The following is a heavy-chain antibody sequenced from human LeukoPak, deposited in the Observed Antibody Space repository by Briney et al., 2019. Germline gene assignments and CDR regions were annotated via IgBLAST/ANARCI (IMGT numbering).Heavy chain of an antibody. Sequence: GGSLRLSCAASGFTFSSYSMNWVRQAPGKGLEWVSSISSSSSYIYHADSVKGRFTISRDNSKNTLYLQMNSLRAEDTAVYYCAELGITMIGGVWGKGTTVTISS. D-gene: IGHD3-10*02. J-gene: IGHJ6*04. CDR2: ISSSSSYI. CDR1: GFTFSSYS. V-gene: IGHV3-21*01. CDR3: AELGITMIGGV.